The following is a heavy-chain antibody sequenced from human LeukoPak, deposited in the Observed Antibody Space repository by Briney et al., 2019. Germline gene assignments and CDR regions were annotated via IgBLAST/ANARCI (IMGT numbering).Heavy chain of an antibody. J-gene: IGHJ4*02. D-gene: IGHD3-10*01. CDR2: ISAYNGNT. CDR1: GYTFTSYG. V-gene: IGHV1-18*01. CDR3: AREGLGSGSYLGSPPYY. Sequence: ASVKVSCKASGYTFTSYGISWVRQAPGQGLEWMGWISAYNGNTNYAQKLQGRVTMTTDTSTSTAYMELRSLRSDDTAVYYCAREGLGSGSYLGSPPYYWGQGTLVTVSS.